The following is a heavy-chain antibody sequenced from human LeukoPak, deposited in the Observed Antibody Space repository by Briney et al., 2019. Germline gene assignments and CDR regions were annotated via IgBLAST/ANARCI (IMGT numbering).Heavy chain of an antibody. CDR1: GASFAGYS. J-gene: IGHJ5*02. CDR3: ARERVVSDYNWFDP. CDR2: VNRVGYT. Sequence: SETLSLTCAVHGASFAGYSWSWIRQSPGRGLEWIGEVNRVGYTIYNPSLKSRVNISIDTSTTQFSLRLSSVTVADTAVYFCARERVVSDYNWFDPWGQGTLVTVSS. D-gene: IGHD6-25*01. V-gene: IGHV4-34*01.